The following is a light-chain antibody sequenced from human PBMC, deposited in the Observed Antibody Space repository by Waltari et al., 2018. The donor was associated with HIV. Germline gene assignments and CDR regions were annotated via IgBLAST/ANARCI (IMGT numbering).Light chain of an antibody. CDR3: GTWDSRLGAWV. J-gene: IGLJ3*02. CDR1: SSNIGNNY. V-gene: IGLV1-51*02. CDR2: ETN. Sequence: QSVLTQPPSLSAAPGQTVSISCSGGSSNIGNNYVSWYQQLPGTAPKLLIYETNKRPSGIPDRCSGSKSGTSATLGITGLQTGDEADYYFGTWDSRLGAWVFGGGTTVTVL.